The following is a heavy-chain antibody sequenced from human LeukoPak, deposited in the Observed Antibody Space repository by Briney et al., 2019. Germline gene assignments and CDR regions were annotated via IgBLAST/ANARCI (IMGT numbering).Heavy chain of an antibody. CDR3: ARNGPLGPCGGDCYSDY. CDR1: GFTFSSYS. V-gene: IGHV3-21*01. CDR2: ISSSSSYI. D-gene: IGHD2-21*02. Sequence: GGSLRLSCAASGFTFSSYSMNWVRQAPGKGLEWVSSISSSSSYIYYADSVKGRFTISRDNAKNSLYLQMNSLRAEDTAVYYCARNGPLGPCGGDCYSDYWGQGTLVTVSS. J-gene: IGHJ4*02.